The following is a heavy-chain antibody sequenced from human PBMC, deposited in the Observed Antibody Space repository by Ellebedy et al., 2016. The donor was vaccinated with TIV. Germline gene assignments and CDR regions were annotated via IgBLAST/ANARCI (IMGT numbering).Heavy chain of an antibody. CDR2: IFHTGST. CDR1: GGSITSINW. V-gene: IGHV4-4*02. Sequence: SETLSLTCAVSGGSITSINWWNWVRQPPGTGLEWIGEIFHTGSTSYNPSLQSRVTMSVDKSKNQFSLKLRSVTAADTAVYYCAADQPITMIRGVLIGWGQGTLVTVSS. D-gene: IGHD3-10*01. J-gene: IGHJ1*01. CDR3: AADQPITMIRGVLIG.